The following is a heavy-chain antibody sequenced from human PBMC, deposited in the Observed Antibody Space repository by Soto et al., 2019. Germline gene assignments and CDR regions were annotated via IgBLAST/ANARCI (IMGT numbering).Heavy chain of an antibody. D-gene: IGHD1-20*01. CDR2: IKSKTDGGTT. CDR3: TTDYNFRYYYYGMDV. Sequence: PLRLSCTASDFTFSNAWMNWVLKNPFKLLEWFGRIKSKTDGGTTDYAAPVKGRFTISRDDSKNTLYLQMNSLKTEDTAVYYCTTDYNFRYYYYGMDVWGQGTTVTVSS. J-gene: IGHJ6*02. CDR1: DFTFSNAW. V-gene: IGHV3-15*07.